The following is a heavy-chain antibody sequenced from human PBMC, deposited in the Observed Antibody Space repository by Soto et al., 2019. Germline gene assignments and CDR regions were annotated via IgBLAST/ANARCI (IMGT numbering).Heavy chain of an antibody. CDR2: IYWDDDE. D-gene: IGHD3-10*01. J-gene: IGHJ4*02. CDR1: GFSLTTDGVG. Sequence: QITLKESGPTLVTPTQTLTLTCSFSGFSLTTDGVGVGWVRQPPGEALEWLALIYWDDDERYSPSLKTRLTITKDPSNNRVVLIMTNMDPVDTATYYCAHSRNLITEDAQVGYFDYWGQGTLVTVSS. V-gene: IGHV2-5*02. CDR3: AHSRNLITEDAQVGYFDY.